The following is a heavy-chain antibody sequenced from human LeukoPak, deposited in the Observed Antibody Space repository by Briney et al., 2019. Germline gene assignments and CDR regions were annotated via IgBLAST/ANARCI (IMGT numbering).Heavy chain of an antibody. CDR2: ISGSGGST. Sequence: GGSLRLSCAASGFTFSSYAMSWVRQPPGKGLEWVSAISGSGGSTYYADSVKGRFTISRDNSKNTLYLQMNSLRAEDTAVYYCAKAGYCSSTSCYYYYYGMDVWGQGTTVTVSS. V-gene: IGHV3-23*01. CDR3: AKAGYCSSTSCYYYYYGMDV. D-gene: IGHD2-2*01. CDR1: GFTFSSYA. J-gene: IGHJ6*02.